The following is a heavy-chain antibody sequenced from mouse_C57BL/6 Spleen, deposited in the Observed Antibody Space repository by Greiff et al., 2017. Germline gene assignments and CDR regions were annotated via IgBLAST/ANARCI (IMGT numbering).Heavy chain of an antibody. CDR3: AREGLTGTFHFDY. Sequence: EVQLVESGGGLVKPGGSLKLSCAASGFTFSSYAMSWVRQTPEKRLEWVATISDGGSYTYYPDNVKGRFTISRDNAKNNLYLQMSHLKSEDTAMYYCAREGLTGTFHFDYWGQGTTLTVSS. CDR2: ISDGGSYT. CDR1: GFTFSSYA. J-gene: IGHJ2*01. V-gene: IGHV5-4*01. D-gene: IGHD4-1*01.